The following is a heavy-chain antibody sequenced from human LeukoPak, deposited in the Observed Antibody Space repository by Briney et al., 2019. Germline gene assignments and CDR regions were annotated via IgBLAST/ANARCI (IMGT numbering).Heavy chain of an antibody. D-gene: IGHD4-17*01. CDR2: IYYSGLT. Sequence: SETLSLTCTVSSGSISSYYWSWLRQPPGKGLEWIGYIYYSGLTNYNPSLKSRVTILVDTSKYQFSLMLSSVTAADTAVYYCARGPTVTTYYYGMDVWGQGTTVTVSS. CDR1: SGSISSYY. V-gene: IGHV4-59*01. J-gene: IGHJ6*02. CDR3: ARGPTVTTYYYGMDV.